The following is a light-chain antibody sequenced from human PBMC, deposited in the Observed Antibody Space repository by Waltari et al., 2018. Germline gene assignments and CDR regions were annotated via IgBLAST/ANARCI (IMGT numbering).Light chain of an antibody. CDR2: GAS. CDR1: QSVSSN. V-gene: IGKV3-15*01. CDR3: QQYNNWPLYT. J-gene: IGKJ2*01. Sequence: EIVMTQSPATLSVSPGERATLSCSASQSVSSNLAWYQQKPCQAPRPRIYGASTRATGIPARFSGSGSGTEFTLTISSMQSEDFAVYYCQQYNNWPLYTFGQGTKLEIK.